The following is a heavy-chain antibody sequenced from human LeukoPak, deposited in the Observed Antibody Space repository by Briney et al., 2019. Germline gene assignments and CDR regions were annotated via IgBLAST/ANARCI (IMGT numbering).Heavy chain of an antibody. Sequence: PSETLSLTCTVSGGSITSSSFYWGWIRQPPEKGLEWIGYIYYSGSTNYNPSLKSRVTISVDTSKNQFSLKLSSVTAADTAVYYCARESSIYDILTGYQGPFDYWGQGTLVTVSS. V-gene: IGHV4-61*01. CDR1: GGSITSSSFY. CDR2: IYYSGST. D-gene: IGHD3-9*01. CDR3: ARESSIYDILTGYQGPFDY. J-gene: IGHJ4*02.